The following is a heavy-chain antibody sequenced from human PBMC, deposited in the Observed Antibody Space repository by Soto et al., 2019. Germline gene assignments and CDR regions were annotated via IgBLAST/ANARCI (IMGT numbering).Heavy chain of an antibody. J-gene: IGHJ3*02. V-gene: IGHV3-23*01. CDR2: ISDSGGTT. D-gene: IGHD3-10*01. CDR1: GFTFSNYA. Sequence: QLLESGGGLVQPGGSLRLSCAASGFTFSNYAMGWVRQAPGKGPEWISCISDSGGTTYYADSVKGRLSISRDNSRNTLYLQMNSLRAEDTALYYCAKLIWFGDLSSRPDAFDIWGPGTIVTVSS. CDR3: AKLIWFGDLSSRPDAFDI.